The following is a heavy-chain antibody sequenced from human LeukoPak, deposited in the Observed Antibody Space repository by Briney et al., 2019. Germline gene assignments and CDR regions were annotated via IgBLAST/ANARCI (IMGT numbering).Heavy chain of an antibody. J-gene: IGHJ4*02. Sequence: SETLSLTCTVSGGSVSSYYWSWIRKPAGEGLEWIGRVYSSGSTNYNPSLKSRVTMSVDTPKNQFSLKLTSVTAADTGVYYRARMYSGTYGGIDYWGQGTLVTVSS. D-gene: IGHD1-26*01. CDR3: ARMYSGTYGGIDY. CDR1: GGSVSSYY. CDR2: VYSSGST. V-gene: IGHV4-4*07.